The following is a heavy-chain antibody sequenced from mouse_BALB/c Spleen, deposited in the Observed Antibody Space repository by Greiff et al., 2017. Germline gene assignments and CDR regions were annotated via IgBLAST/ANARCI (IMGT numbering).Heavy chain of an antibody. CDR2: IYPGSGST. CDR1: GYTFTSYW. CDR3: TRYDGYCRFAY. Sequence: LQQPGSELVRPGASVKLSCKASGYTFTSYWMHWVKQRHGQGLEWIGNIYPGSGSTNYDEKFKSKGTLTVDTSSSTAYMHLSSLTSEDSAVYYCTRYDGYCRFAYWGQGTLVTVAA. V-gene: IGHV1S22*01. J-gene: IGHJ3*01. D-gene: IGHD2-3*01.